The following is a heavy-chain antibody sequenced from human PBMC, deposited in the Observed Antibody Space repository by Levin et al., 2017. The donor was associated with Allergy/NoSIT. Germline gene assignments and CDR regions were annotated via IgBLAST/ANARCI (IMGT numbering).Heavy chain of an antibody. CDR3: ARGRSHVWSGYHYFDY. J-gene: IGHJ4*02. D-gene: IGHD3-3*02. Sequence: SQTLSLTCAVYGGSFSGYYWSWIRQPPGKGLEWIGEINHSGSTNYNPSLKSRVTISVDTSKNQFSLKLSSVTAADTAVYYCARGRSHVWSGYHYFDYWGQGTLVTVSS. CDR2: INHSGST. CDR1: GGSFSGYY. V-gene: IGHV4-34*01.